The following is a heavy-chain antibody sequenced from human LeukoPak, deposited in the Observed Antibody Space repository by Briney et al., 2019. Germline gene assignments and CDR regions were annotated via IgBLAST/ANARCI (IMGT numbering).Heavy chain of an antibody. Sequence: ASVKVSCKASGYTFTSYAMNWGRQAPGQGLEWMGWINTNTGNPTYAQGFTGRFVFSLDISVSTAYLQISSLKAEDTAVYYCARESRYPGYYYGMDVWGQGTTVTVSS. D-gene: IGHD1-1*01. V-gene: IGHV7-4-1*02. CDR1: GYTFTSYA. CDR2: INTNTGNP. CDR3: ARESRYPGYYYGMDV. J-gene: IGHJ6*02.